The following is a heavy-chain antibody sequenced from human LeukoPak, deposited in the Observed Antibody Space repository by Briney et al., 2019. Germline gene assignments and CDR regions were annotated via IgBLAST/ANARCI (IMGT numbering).Heavy chain of an antibody. CDR2: INHSGST. D-gene: IGHD3-10*01. CDR3: ARGRTTIWFGELPRLNWFDP. Sequence: SETLSLTCAVYGGSFSGYYWSWIRQPPGKGLEWIGEINHSGSTNYNPSLKSRVTISVDTSKNQFSLKLSSVTAADTAVYYCARGRTTIWFGELPRLNWFDPWGQGTLVTVSS. J-gene: IGHJ5*02. V-gene: IGHV4-34*01. CDR1: GGSFSGYY.